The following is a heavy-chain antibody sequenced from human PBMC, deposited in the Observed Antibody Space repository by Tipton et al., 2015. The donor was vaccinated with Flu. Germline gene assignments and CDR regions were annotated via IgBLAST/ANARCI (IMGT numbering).Heavy chain of an antibody. CDR2: IYTSGST. CDR1: GGSISSYY. D-gene: IGHD6-19*01. J-gene: IGHJ4*02. Sequence: TLSLTCTVSGGSISSYYWSWIRQPAGKGLEWIGRIYTSGSTNYNPSLKSRVTISVDTSKNQFSLKLSSVTAADTAVYYCARNISSGWYFDYWGQGTLVTVSS. V-gene: IGHV4-4*07. CDR3: ARNISSGWYFDY.